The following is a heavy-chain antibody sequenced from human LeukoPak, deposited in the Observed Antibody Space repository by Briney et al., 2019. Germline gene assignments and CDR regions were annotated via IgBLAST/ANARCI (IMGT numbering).Heavy chain of an antibody. Sequence: SETLSLTCSVSGDSISYFYWSWIRQAAGKGLEWIGYIYYSGSTNYNPSLKSRVTISVDTSKNQFSLKLSSVTAADTAVYYCARVVSDTAMVTYYFDYWGQGTLVTVSS. D-gene: IGHD5-18*01. CDR3: ARVVSDTAMVTYYFDY. J-gene: IGHJ4*02. V-gene: IGHV4-59*01. CDR1: GDSISYFY. CDR2: IYYSGST.